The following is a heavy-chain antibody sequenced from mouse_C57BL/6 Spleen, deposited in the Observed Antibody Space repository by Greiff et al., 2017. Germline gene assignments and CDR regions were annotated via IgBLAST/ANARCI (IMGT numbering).Heavy chain of an antibody. CDR1: GYTFTDYY. D-gene: IGHD2-5*01. CDR3: ARASYYSNYGGFAY. V-gene: IGHV1-76*01. J-gene: IGHJ3*01. CDR2: IYPGSGNS. Sequence: VNVVESGAELVRPGASVKLSCKASGYTFTDYYINWVKQRPGQGLEWISRIYPGSGNSYYNEKFKGKATMTAEKSSSTAYMQLSSLTSEDSAVYFCARASYYSNYGGFAYWGQGTLVTVSA.